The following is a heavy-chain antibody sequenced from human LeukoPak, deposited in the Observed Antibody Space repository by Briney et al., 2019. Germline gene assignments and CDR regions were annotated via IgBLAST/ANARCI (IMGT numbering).Heavy chain of an antibody. Sequence: SETLSLTCTVSGGSISSSSYYWGWIRQPPGKGLEWIGSIYYSGSTYYNPSLKSRVTISVDTSKNQFSLKLSSVTAADTAVYYCASTGPDISGHYQAYWGQGTPVIVSS. CDR1: GGSISSSSYY. CDR2: IYYSGST. V-gene: IGHV4-39*01. J-gene: IGHJ4*02. D-gene: IGHD3-22*01. CDR3: ASTGPDISGHYQAY.